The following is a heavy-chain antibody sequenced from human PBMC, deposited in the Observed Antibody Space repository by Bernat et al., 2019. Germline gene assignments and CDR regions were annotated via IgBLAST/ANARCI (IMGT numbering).Heavy chain of an antibody. Sequence: QVQLVESGGGVVQPGRSLRLSCAASGFTFSSYGMHWVRQAPGKGLEWVALISDDGNNKFYADSWKARLTISGENSKTPCYRQMNSRGAEDTAGYYCAKSGSYYGSGSYYGGYGYYYSGMDVGGKGPRSPSPQ. D-gene: IGHD3-10*01. CDR2: ISDDGNNK. V-gene: IGHV3-30*18. CDR1: GFTFSSYG. CDR3: AKSGSYYGSGSYYGGYGYYYSGMDV. J-gene: IGHJ6*01.